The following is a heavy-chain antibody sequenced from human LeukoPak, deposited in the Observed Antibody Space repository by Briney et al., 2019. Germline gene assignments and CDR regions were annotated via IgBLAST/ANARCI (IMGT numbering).Heavy chain of an antibody. CDR1: GFIFTNYG. V-gene: IGHV3-23*01. CDR2: INNGGGGT. D-gene: IGHD3-10*01. Sequence: SGGSLRLSCQASGFIFTNYGMSWVRQAPGKGLEWVSSINNGGGGTFFADSVKGRFTISRDDSRGMVYLQMNSLSAEDTAVYYCARSGLATCHYWGQGTLVTVSS. J-gene: IGHJ4*02. CDR3: ARSGLATCHY.